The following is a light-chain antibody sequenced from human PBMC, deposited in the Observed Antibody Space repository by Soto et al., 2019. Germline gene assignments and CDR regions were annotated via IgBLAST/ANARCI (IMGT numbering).Light chain of an antibody. CDR1: DIGSNR. CDR3: QVWDTSADYRGVV. J-gene: IGLJ2*01. Sequence: SYELTQPPSVSVAPGQTATITCGGNDIGSNRVHWYQQKPGQAPVVVVSDDSDRPSGIPERISGSNSGKTASLTISGVEVGDEADYYCQVWDTSADYRGVVFGAGTKLTVL. V-gene: IGLV3-21*02. CDR2: DDS.